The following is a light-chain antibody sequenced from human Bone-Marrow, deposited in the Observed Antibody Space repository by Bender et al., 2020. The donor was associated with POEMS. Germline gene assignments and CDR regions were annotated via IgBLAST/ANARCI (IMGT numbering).Light chain of an antibody. CDR1: NIGSKS. J-gene: IGLJ3*02. Sequence: SYVLAQPPSVSVAPGNTANITCGGDNIGSKSVHWYQRKPGQAPVLVVYDDSDRPSGIPERISGSNSGNTATLTISRVEAGDEADFYCQVWDSSSDHWVFGGGTKLTVL. CDR3: QVWDSSSDHWV. V-gene: IGLV3-21*03. CDR2: DDS.